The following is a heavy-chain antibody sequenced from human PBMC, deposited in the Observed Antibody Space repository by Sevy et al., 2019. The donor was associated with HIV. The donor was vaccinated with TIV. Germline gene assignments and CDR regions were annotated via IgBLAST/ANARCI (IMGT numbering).Heavy chain of an antibody. D-gene: IGHD2-2*01. CDR3: ASSVVVPAADRQLGAFDI. CDR2: IYYSGST. J-gene: IGHJ3*02. Sequence: SETLSLTRTVSGGSISSYYWSWIRQPPGKGLEWIGYIYYSGSTNYNPSLKSRVTISVDTSKNQFSLKLSSVTAADTAVYYCASSVVVPAADRQLGAFDIWGQGTMVTVSS. V-gene: IGHV4-59*08. CDR1: GGSISSYY.